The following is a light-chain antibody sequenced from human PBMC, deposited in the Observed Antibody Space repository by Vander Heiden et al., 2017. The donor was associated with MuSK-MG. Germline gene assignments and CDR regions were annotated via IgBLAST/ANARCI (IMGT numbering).Light chain of an antibody. CDR2: DAS. CDR1: QDISNY. CDR3: QQSEGRT. V-gene: IGKV1-33*01. J-gene: IGKJ5*01. Sequence: QLTQSPSSLSASVGDRVTITCQASQDISNYLNWYQQKPGKAPKLLIYDASNLETGVQSRFSGSGSGTDFTFTISSLHSEVIATYNGQQSEGRTFGQGTRLEIK.